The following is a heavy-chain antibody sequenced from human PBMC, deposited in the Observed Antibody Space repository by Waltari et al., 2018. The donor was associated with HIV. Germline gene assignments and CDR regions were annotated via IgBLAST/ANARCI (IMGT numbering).Heavy chain of an antibody. CDR1: GYTFTGYY. V-gene: IGHV1-2*06. Sequence: QVQLVQSGAEVKKPGASVKVSCKASGYTFTGYYMHWVRQAPGQGLEWMGRINPNSGGTNYAQRFQGRVTMTRDTSISTAYMELSRLRSDDTAVYYCAREGARMTTMIYYYYGMDVWGQGTTVTVSS. D-gene: IGHD4-4*01. CDR3: AREGARMTTMIYYYYGMDV. J-gene: IGHJ6*02. CDR2: INPNSGGT.